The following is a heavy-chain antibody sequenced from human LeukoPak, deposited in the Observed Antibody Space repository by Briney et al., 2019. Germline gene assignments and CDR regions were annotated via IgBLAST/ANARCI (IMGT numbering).Heavy chain of an antibody. CDR1: GYTFTSYY. D-gene: IGHD6-13*01. J-gene: IGHJ6*03. CDR3: ARDGVEAAAVTTPLYYYYYYYMDV. CDR2: INPSGGST. Sequence: ASVKVSCKASGYTFTSYYMHWVRQAPGQGLEWMGIINPSGGSTSYAQKFQGRVTMTRDTSTSTVYMELSSLRSEDTAVYYCARDGVEAAAVTTPLYYYYYYYMDVWGKGTTVTVSS. V-gene: IGHV1-46*01.